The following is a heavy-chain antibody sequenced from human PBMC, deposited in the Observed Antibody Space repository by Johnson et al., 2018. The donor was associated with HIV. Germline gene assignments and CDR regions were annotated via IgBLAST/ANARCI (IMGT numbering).Heavy chain of an antibody. CDR1: GFTFSRYG. J-gene: IGHJ3*02. V-gene: IGHV3-30*18. D-gene: IGHD3-22*01. Sequence: QVQLVESGGGVVQPGRSLRLSCAASGFTFSRYGMHWVRQAPAKGLEWVAVISYDGTNEYSADSVKGRFTISRDNSKNTLYLQMNSLRAEDTAVYYCGKDLSDSSGYVDAFEIWGQGTMVTVSS. CDR2: ISYDGTNE. CDR3: GKDLSDSSGYVDAFEI.